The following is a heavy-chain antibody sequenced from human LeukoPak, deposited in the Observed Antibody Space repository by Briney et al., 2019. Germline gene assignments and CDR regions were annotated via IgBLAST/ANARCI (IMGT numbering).Heavy chain of an antibody. CDR2: FYYSGST. CDR3: ARHVSSASSGGWAPGDY. J-gene: IGHJ4*02. D-gene: IGHD6-19*01. CDR1: GGSIGSRSYY. Sequence: PSETLSLSCTVSGGSIGSRSYYWRWIRQPPGKGLERIGWFYYSGSTYYHPSLKSRVTISVDPSMNQFSRKLRSVRAEDTAVYYCARHVSSASSGGWAPGDYWGQGTLVTVSS. V-gene: IGHV4-39*01.